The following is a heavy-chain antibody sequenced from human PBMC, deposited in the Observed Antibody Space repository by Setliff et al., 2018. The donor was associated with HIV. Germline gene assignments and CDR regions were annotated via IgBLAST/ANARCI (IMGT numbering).Heavy chain of an antibody. CDR1: GYTFADHF. V-gene: IGHV1-69-2*01. CDR2: VDPENGKT. D-gene: IGHD3-10*01. J-gene: IGHJ4*02. Sequence: ASVKVSCKASGYTFADHFMYWVQQAPGKGLVYMGRVDPENGKTIYAEKFQGRLTITADTSTDTGYMELSSLTSHDTALYHCSTNKWPMIRGVTAFDHWGPGTLVTVSS. CDR3: STNKWPMIRGVTAFDH.